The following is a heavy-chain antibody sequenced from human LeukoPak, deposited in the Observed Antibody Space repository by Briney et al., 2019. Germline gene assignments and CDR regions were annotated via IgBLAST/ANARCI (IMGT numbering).Heavy chain of an antibody. V-gene: IGHV3-30*01. Sequence: GGSLRLSCAASGFTFSSYAMHWVRQAPGKGLEWVAVISYDGSNKYYADSVKGRFTISRDNSKNTLYLQMNSLRAEDTAVYYCARARRGCCSSTSCYTWGGLFDYWGQGTLVTVSS. CDR2: ISYDGSNK. J-gene: IGHJ4*02. D-gene: IGHD2-2*02. CDR3: ARARRGCCSSTSCYTWGGLFDY. CDR1: GFTFSSYA.